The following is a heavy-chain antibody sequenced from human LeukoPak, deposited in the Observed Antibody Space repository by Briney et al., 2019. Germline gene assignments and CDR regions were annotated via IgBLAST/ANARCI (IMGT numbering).Heavy chain of an antibody. CDR3: AKDGLRYFDVGGD. V-gene: IGHV3-23*01. Sequence: HPGGSLRLSCAASRFSGFIFSNAWMYWVRQAPGKGLEWGSAISGSGGSTYYADSVKGRFTISRDNSKNTLYLQMNSLRAEDTAVYYCAKDGLRYFDVGGDWGQGTLVTVSS. J-gene: IGHJ4*02. CDR2: ISGSGGST. CDR1: RFSGFIFSNA. D-gene: IGHD3-9*01.